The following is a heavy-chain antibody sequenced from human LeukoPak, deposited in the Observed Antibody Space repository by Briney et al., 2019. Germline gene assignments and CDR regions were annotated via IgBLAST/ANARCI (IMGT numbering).Heavy chain of an antibody. J-gene: IGHJ4*02. CDR2: IYSTGRS. CDR1: GGSISNYF. D-gene: IGHD3-22*01. CDR3: ARGVGSGYTDD. V-gene: IGHV4-4*07. Sequence: PSETLSLTCTVSGGSISNYFWSWVRQPAGKGLEWIGRIYSTGRSDYNPSLKSRITMSVDTSKNQFSLKLSSVTAADTAVYYCARGVGSGYTDDWGQGTLVTVFS.